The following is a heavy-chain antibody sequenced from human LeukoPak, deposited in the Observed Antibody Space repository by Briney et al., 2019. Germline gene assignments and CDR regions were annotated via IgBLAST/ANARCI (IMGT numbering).Heavy chain of an antibody. CDR2: ISGDGGST. V-gene: IGHV3-43*02. CDR1: GFTFDDYA. Sequence: RSGGSLRLSCAASGFTFDDYAMHWVRQAPGKGLEWVSLISGDGGSTYYADSVKGRFTISRDNSKNSLYLQMNSLRTEDTALYYCANAYYYDSSGAFDYWGQGTLVTVSS. CDR3: ANAYYYDSSGAFDY. J-gene: IGHJ4*02. D-gene: IGHD3-22*01.